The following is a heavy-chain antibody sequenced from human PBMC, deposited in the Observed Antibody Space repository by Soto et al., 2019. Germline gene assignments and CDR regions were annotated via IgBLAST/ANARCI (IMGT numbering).Heavy chain of an antibody. D-gene: IGHD4-17*01. CDR1: GFTFSSYA. CDR2: ISASGSRT. CDR3: GKDPNGDYVGGFEF. J-gene: IGHJ3*01. V-gene: IGHV3-23*01. Sequence: EVQLLESGGGLVQPGGSLRLSCAASGFTFSSYAMSWVRQAPGKGLEWVSGISASGSRTFYADSVKGRFTVSRDFSKNTLSLQMESLRAEDTAVYFCGKDPNGDYVGGFEFWGPGTLVTVSS.